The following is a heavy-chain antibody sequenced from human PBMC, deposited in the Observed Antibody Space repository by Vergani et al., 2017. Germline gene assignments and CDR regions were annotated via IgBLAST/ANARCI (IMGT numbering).Heavy chain of an antibody. V-gene: IGHV1-69*02. CDR1: GGTFSSYT. D-gene: IGHD2-2*01. J-gene: IGHJ6*03. Sequence: QVQLVQSGAEVKKPGSSVKVSCKASGGTFSSYTISWVRQAPGQGLEWMGRIIPILGIANYAQKFQGRVPITADKSTSTAYMELSSLRSEDTAVYYCARGPTRYCSSTSCYAVSSYYYYMDVWGKGTTVTVSS. CDR2: IIPILGIA. CDR3: ARGPTRYCSSTSCYAVSSYYYYMDV.